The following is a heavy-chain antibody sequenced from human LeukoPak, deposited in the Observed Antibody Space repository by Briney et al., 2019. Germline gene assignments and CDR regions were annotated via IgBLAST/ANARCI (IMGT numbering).Heavy chain of an antibody. J-gene: IGHJ4*02. V-gene: IGHV4-34*01. CDR1: GGSFSGYY. CDR2: INHSGST. CDR3: ARGRPPSGY. Sequence: SETLSLTCAVYGGSFSGYYWSWIRQPPGKGLEWIGEINHSGSTNYNPSLKSRVTISVDTSKNQFSLKLSSVTAADTAVYYCARGRPPSGYWGQGTMATVSS.